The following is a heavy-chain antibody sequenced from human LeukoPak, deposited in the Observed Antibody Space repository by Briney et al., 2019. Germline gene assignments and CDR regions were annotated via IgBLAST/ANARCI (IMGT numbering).Heavy chain of an antibody. V-gene: IGHV4-39*07. CDR2: IYYSGST. J-gene: IGHJ6*02. CDR1: GGSISSSSYY. CDR3: ARDSRYCSSTSCYVRHYYGMDV. D-gene: IGHD2-2*01. Sequence: SETLSLTCTVSGGSISSSSYYWGWIRQPPGKGLEWIGSIYYSGSTYYNPSLKSRVTISVDTSKNQFSLKLSSVTAADTAVYYCARDSRYCSSTSCYVRHYYGMDVWGQGTTVTVSS.